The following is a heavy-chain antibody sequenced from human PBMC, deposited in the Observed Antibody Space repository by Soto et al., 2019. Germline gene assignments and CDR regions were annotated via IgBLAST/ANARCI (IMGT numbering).Heavy chain of an antibody. J-gene: IGHJ4*02. CDR2: INDDGIST. CDR1: GFTFSMFW. V-gene: IGHV3-74*01. CDR3: TRGPRSTSTGTRAF. D-gene: IGHD1-1*01. Sequence: GGSLRLSCAASGFTFSMFWMHWVRQVPGKGPEWVSRINDDGISTNYADSVKGRFTISRDNAKNILYLQMNALRVEDTAVYYCTRGPRSTSTGTRAFWGQGTLVTVSS.